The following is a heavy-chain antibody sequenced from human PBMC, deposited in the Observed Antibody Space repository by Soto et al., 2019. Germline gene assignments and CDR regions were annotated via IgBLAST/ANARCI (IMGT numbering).Heavy chain of an antibody. CDR1: GFTVSSNY. Sequence: GGSLRLSCAASGFTVSSNYMSWVRQAPGKGLEWVSVIYSGGSTYYADSVKGRFTISRHNSKNTLYLQMNSLRAEDTAVYYCARGFYDYIWGLLGYYYYMDVWGKGTTVTVSS. CDR2: IYSGGST. V-gene: IGHV3-53*04. D-gene: IGHD3-16*01. J-gene: IGHJ6*03. CDR3: ARGFYDYIWGLLGYYYYMDV.